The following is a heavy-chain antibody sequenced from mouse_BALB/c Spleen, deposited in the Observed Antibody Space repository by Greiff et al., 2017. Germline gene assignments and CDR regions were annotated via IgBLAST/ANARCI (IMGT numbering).Heavy chain of an antibody. V-gene: IGHV3-2*02. J-gene: IGHJ4*01. Sequence: EVQLQQSGPGLVKPSQSLSLTCTVTGYSITSDYAWNWIRQFPGNKLEWMGYISYSGSTSYNPSLKSRISITRDTSKNQFFLQLNSVTTEDTATYYCARDYGNVYAMDYWGQGTSVTVSS. CDR3: ARDYGNVYAMDY. CDR1: GYSITSDYA. D-gene: IGHD2-1*01. CDR2: ISYSGST.